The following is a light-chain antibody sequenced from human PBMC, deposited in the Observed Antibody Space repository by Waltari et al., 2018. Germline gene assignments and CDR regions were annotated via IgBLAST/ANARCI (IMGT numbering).Light chain of an antibody. CDR3: AAWDDSLNGVV. J-gene: IGLJ2*01. V-gene: IGLV1-44*01. CDR1: TSNIGTNT. Sequence: QSVLTQPPSASGTPGQRVAISCSGSTSNIGTNTLNWYQQLPGTAPKLLSYSDDQRPSGVPDRFSGSKAGTSASLAISGLQSEDEADYYCAAWDDSLNGVVFGGGTKLTVL. CDR2: SDD.